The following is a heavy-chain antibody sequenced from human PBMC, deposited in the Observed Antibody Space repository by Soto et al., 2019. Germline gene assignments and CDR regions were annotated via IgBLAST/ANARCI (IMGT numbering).Heavy chain of an antibody. D-gene: IGHD3-9*01. CDR2: INPSGGST. CDR1: GYTFTSYY. Sequence: ASVKFACRASGYTFTSYYMHWVRQAPGEGLEWMGIINPSGGSTSYAQKFQGRVTMTRDTSTSTVYMELSSLRSADTAVYYCARGAFDAGLTGYRFDYWGEGTLVTVSS. CDR3: ARGAFDAGLTGYRFDY. V-gene: IGHV1-46*01. J-gene: IGHJ4*02.